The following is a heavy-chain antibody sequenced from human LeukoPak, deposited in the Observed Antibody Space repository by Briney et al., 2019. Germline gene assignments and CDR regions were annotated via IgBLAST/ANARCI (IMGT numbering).Heavy chain of an antibody. CDR1: GGSMISSSYY. Sequence: SGTLSLTCTVSGGSMISSSYYWGWLRQPPGKGLEWIGNIYFRGNTYYNPSLNSRATISVDMSNNKLSLMLTSVTVADTAVYYCARDWANENYYDVWFDPWGQGTLVTVSS. V-gene: IGHV4-39*07. CDR2: IYFRGNT. D-gene: IGHD3-22*01. J-gene: IGHJ5*02. CDR3: ARDWANENYYDVWFDP.